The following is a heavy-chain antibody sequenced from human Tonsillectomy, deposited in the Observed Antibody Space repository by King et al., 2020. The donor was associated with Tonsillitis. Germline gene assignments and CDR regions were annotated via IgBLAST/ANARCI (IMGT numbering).Heavy chain of an antibody. CDR2: IGGSGDTT. D-gene: IGHD6-25*01. CDR1: GFTFSIYA. V-gene: IGHV3-23*04. J-gene: IGHJ4*02. Sequence: VQLVESGGGLVQPGGSLRLSCAASGFTFSIYAMSWVRQAPGKGLEWVSGIGGSGDTTYYADSVKGRFTISRDTSKNTLYLQMDSLRADDTAVYYWARITAATPWQFDFWGQGTLVTVSS. CDR3: ARITAATPWQFDF.